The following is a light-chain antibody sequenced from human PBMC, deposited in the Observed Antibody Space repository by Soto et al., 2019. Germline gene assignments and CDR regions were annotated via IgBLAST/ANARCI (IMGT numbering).Light chain of an antibody. CDR1: QSSSIN. Sequence: EIVMTQSPATLSLSPGERATLSCRASQSSSINLAWYQQKPGQAPRLLIYGASTRATGVPARFSVSGSGTDFTLTISSLQSEDLAVYYCQQYNNWPPYTFGQGTKLEI. J-gene: IGKJ2*01. V-gene: IGKV3-15*01. CDR3: QQYNNWPPYT. CDR2: GAS.